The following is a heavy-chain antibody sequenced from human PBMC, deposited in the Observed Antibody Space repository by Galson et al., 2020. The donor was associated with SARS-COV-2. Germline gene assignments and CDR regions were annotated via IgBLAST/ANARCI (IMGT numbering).Heavy chain of an antibody. D-gene: IGHD3-16*01. CDR1: GFTFSNYG. Sequence: SLRLSCPASGFTFSNYGMHWVRQAPGKGLEWVAVIWYDGNNKYYADSVKGRFTISRDNSKNTLYLQMNTLRAEDTAVYYCATARGYLRGGPEGTFDNWGQGTLVTVSS. J-gene: IGHJ4*02. V-gene: IGHV3-33*01. CDR2: IWYDGNNK. CDR3: ATARGYLRGGPEGTFDN.